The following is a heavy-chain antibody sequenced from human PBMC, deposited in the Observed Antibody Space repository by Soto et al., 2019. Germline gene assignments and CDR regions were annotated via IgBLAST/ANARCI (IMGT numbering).Heavy chain of an antibody. D-gene: IGHD4-17*01. CDR2: IYWDDDK. V-gene: IGHV2-5*02. Sequence: QITLKESGPPLVKPTQTLTLTCTFSGFSLSTSGVGVGWIRQPPGKALEWLALIYWDDDKRYSPSLKSRLTITNDTPKNQVVLTMTNMDPVDTATYYCAHRRSGERFDYWGQGTLVTVSS. CDR1: GFSLSTSGVG. CDR3: AHRRSGERFDY. J-gene: IGHJ4*02.